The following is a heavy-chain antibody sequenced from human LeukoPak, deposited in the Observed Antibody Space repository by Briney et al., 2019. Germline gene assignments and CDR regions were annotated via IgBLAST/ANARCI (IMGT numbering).Heavy chain of an antibody. D-gene: IGHD2-15*01. J-gene: IGHJ5*02. Sequence: SQTLSLTCAIYGESVSSNSTAWTWIRQSPSRGLEWLGRTYYRSRWYNGYDVSVKSRISITADTSRNQFSLQLYSVTPEDTAVYYSSRERIGSSGWFDPWGQGTLVTVSS. V-gene: IGHV6-1*01. CDR1: GESVSSNSTA. CDR2: TYYRSRWYN. CDR3: SRERIGSSGWFDP.